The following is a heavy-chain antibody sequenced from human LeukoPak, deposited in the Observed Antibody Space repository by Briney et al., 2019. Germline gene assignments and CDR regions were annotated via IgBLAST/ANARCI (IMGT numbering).Heavy chain of an antibody. CDR3: ARMGGYSGYATH. V-gene: IGHV4-59*08. CDR2: MHSSGSA. J-gene: IGHJ4*02. CDR1: GGSISPYY. D-gene: IGHD5-12*01. Sequence: SETLSLTCTVSGGSISPYYWSWIRQPPGKGLEWIGYMHSSGSANSNPSLKSRATISVDTSKNQFSLKLSSVTAADTAVYYCARMGGYSGYATHWGQGSLVTVSS.